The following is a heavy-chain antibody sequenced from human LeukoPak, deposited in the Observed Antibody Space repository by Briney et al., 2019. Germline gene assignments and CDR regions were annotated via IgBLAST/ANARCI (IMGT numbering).Heavy chain of an antibody. CDR3: AAQMGVLSFDI. CDR1: GDTFSSYG. Sequence: ASVKVSCKASGDTFSSYGISWVRQVPGQGLEWMGWISAYNGNTNYAQKLQGRVTMTTDTSTSTAYMELRSLRSDDTAVYYCAAQMGVLSFDIWGQGTMVTVSS. CDR2: ISAYNGNT. D-gene: IGHD3-16*01. J-gene: IGHJ3*02. V-gene: IGHV1-18*01.